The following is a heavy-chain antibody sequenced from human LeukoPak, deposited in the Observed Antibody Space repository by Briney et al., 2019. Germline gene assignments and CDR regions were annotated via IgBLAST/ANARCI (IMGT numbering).Heavy chain of an antibody. CDR3: ARHGWHAWYFDL. D-gene: IGHD6-19*01. CDR2: INQRGNT. V-gene: IGHV4-34*01. CDR1: GESFSGYS. Sequence: SETLSLTCVVYGESFSGYSWSWIRQPPGKGLEWIGEINQRGNTNYNPSLKSRVTISIDTSKNQFSLKLSSVTAADTAVYYCARHGWHAWYFDLWGRGTLVTVSS. J-gene: IGHJ2*01.